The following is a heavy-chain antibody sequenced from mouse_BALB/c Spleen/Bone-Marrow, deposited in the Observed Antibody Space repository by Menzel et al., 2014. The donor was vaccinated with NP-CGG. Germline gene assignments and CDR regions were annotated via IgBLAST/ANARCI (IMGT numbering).Heavy chain of an antibody. V-gene: IGHV1-67*01. Sequence: QVQLQQSGPELVRPGASVKISCKASGYTFTDYAMHWVKQSHAQSLGWIGVISTYSGNTNYDQKFKGKATMTGDKSSSTAYMELARLTSEDSAIYYCARGIDYDSTWFAYWGQGTLVTVSA. J-gene: IGHJ3*01. D-gene: IGHD2-4*01. CDR3: ARGIDYDSTWFAY. CDR1: GYTFTDYA. CDR2: ISTYSGNT.